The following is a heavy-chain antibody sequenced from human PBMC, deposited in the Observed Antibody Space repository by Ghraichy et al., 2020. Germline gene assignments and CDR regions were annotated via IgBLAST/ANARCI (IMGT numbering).Heavy chain of an antibody. D-gene: IGHD3-22*01. V-gene: IGHV1-2*02. CDR3: ARVTGIIIMIVGYFDY. Sequence: ASVKVSCKASGYTFTGYYMNWVRQAPGQGLEWMGWINPNSGGTNYAQKFQGRVTMTRDTSISTAYMELSRLRSDDTAVYYCARVTGIIIMIVGYFDYWGQGNRV. CDR1: GYTFTGYY. J-gene: IGHJ4*02. CDR2: INPNSGGT.